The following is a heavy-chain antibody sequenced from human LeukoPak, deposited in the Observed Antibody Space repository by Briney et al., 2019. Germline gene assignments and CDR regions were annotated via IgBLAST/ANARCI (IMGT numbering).Heavy chain of an antibody. Sequence: GGSLRLSCAASGFTSCKYWMSWVCEAPGKGLEWVANIKEDGSEEYYADSLKGGFTISRDNLKNSLYLQINSLRADDTAVYYCARDSFETDIDYWGQGTQVTVSS. CDR2: IKEDGSEE. CDR3: ARDSFETDIDY. J-gene: IGHJ4*02. CDR1: GFTSCKYW. D-gene: IGHD1-14*01. V-gene: IGHV3-7*01.